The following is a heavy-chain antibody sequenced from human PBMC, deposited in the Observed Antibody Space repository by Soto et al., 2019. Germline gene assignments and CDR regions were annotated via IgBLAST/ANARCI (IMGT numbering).Heavy chain of an antibody. CDR3: VRALDTSGWYGFFY. J-gene: IGHJ4*02. V-gene: IGHV3-11*05. CDR1: GFTFSDYY. CDR2: ISGGSSYI. Sequence: QVQLVESGGGLVKPGGSLRLSCAASGFTFSDYYMNWIRQAPGKGLEWVSYISGGSSYIEYADSVKGRFTISRDNAKNSLYLQMNSLRAEDTAVYYCVRALDTSGWYGFFYWGQGTLVTVSS. D-gene: IGHD6-19*01.